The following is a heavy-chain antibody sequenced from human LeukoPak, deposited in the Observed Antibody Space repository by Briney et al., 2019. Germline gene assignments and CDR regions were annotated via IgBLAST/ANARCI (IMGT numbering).Heavy chain of an antibody. CDR2: INRDGSST. J-gene: IGHJ4*02. CDR1: GFTFRSYW. D-gene: IGHD2-21*02. Sequence: GGSLRLSCAASGFTFRSYWMHWVRQAPGKGLVWVSRINRDGSSTNYADSVKGRFTISRDNSKNTLYLQMNSLRAEDTAVYYCAKDLEAYCGGDCSNFDHWGQGTLVTVSS. CDR3: AKDLEAYCGGDCSNFDH. V-gene: IGHV3-74*01.